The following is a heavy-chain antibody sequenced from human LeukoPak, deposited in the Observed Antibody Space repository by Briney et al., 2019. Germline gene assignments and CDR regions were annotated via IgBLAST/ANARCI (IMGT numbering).Heavy chain of an antibody. V-gene: IGHV3-23*01. D-gene: IGHD3-22*01. J-gene: IGHJ4*02. CDR2: ISGSGGST. CDR3: ARGSTYYGSSGQVPFDY. Sequence: GGSLRLSCAASGFTFSSYAMSWVRQAPGKGLEWVSAISGSGGSTYYADSVKGRFTISRDNAKNSLYLQMNSLRAEDTAVYYCARGSTYYGSSGQVPFDYWGQGTLVTVSS. CDR1: GFTFSSYA.